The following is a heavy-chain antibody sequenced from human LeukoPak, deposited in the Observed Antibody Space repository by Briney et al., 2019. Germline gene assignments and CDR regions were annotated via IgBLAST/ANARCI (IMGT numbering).Heavy chain of an antibody. J-gene: IGHJ4*02. CDR1: GGSISSGGYY. CDR3: ARVPRIGRAYYYDSSGYWHYFDY. V-gene: IGHV4-31*03. CDR2: IYYSGST. Sequence: PSETLSLTCTVSGGSISSGGYYWSWIRQHPGKGLEWIGYIYYSGSTYYNPSLKSRVTISVDTSKNQFSLKLSSVTAADTAVCYCARVPRIGRAYYYDSSGYWHYFDYWGQGTLVTVSS. D-gene: IGHD3-22*01.